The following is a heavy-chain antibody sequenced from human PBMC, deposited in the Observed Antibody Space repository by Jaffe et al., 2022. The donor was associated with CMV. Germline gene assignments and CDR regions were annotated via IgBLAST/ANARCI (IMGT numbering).Heavy chain of an antibody. CDR1: GFTFSNAW. Sequence: EVQLVESGGGLVKPGGSLRLSCAASGFTFSNAWMSWVRQAPGKGLEWVGRVKSKTDGGTTDYAAPVKGRFTISRDDSKNTLYLQMNSLKTEDTAVYYCTTLGYCIGEICYLSSYFDYWGQGTLVTVSS. V-gene: IGHV3-15*01. D-gene: IGHD2-15*01. J-gene: IGHJ4*02. CDR2: VKSKTDGGTT. CDR3: TTLGYCIGEICYLSSYFDY.